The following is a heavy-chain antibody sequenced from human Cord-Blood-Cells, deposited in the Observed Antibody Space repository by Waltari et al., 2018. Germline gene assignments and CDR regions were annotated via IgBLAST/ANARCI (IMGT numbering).Heavy chain of an antibody. Sequence: EVQLVESGGGLVQPGGSLRLSCAASGFTFSSYWMDWVRQAPGKGLVWVSRINSDVSSPSYADSVKGRFTISRDNAKNTLYLQMNSLRAEDTAVYYCARGYYDSSGYHAFDIWGQGTMVTVSS. CDR3: ARGYYDSSGYHAFDI. D-gene: IGHD3-22*01. CDR1: GFTFSSYW. V-gene: IGHV3-74*01. CDR2: INSDVSSP. J-gene: IGHJ3*02.